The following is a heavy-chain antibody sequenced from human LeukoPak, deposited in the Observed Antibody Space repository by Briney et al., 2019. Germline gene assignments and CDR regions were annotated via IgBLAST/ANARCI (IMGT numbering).Heavy chain of an antibody. D-gene: IGHD3-10*01. J-gene: IGHJ5*02. Sequence: ASVKISCKASGYTFTSYYMHWGRQAPGQGLEWMGIINPSGGSTSYAEKFQGRVTMTRDTSTSTVYMELSSLRSEDTAVYYCASIVVRGANWFDPWGQGTLVTVSS. CDR1: GYTFTSYY. V-gene: IGHV1-46*01. CDR3: ASIVVRGANWFDP. CDR2: INPSGGST.